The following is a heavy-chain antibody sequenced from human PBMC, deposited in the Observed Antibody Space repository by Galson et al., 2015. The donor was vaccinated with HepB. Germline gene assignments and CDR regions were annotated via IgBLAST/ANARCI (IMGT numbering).Heavy chain of an antibody. J-gene: IGHJ3*02. V-gene: IGHV3-73*01. Sequence: SLRLSCAASGFTFSDSAIHWVRQASGQGLEWVGRIRNKGNNYATAYAESVKGRFTISRDDSKNMAYLQMDSLKTEDTALYYCTRLVSPSDAFDIWGQGTMVTVSS. CDR3: TRLVSPSDAFDI. CDR2: IRNKGNNYAT. CDR1: GFTFSDSA.